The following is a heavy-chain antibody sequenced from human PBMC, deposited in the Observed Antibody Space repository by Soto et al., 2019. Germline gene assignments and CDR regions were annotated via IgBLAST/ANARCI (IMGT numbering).Heavy chain of an antibody. V-gene: IGHV3-30*18. CDR1: GFTFSSYG. Sequence: PGGSLRLSCAASGFTFSSYGMHWVRQAPGKGLEWVAVISYDGSNKYYADSVKGRFTISRDNSKNTLYLQMNSLRAEDTAVYYCVKGLKIGTWIQLWSPVLDVWGQGTTVTVSS. CDR3: VKGLKIGTWIQLWSPVLDV. D-gene: IGHD5-18*01. CDR2: ISYDGSNK. J-gene: IGHJ6*02.